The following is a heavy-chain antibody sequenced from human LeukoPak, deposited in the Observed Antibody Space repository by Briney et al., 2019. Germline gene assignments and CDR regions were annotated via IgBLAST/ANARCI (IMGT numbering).Heavy chain of an antibody. CDR2: LYIDGST. CDR1: EFIVSANY. CDR3: ASLNYDSTGYHGPVDY. Sequence: GGSLRLSCTASEFIVSANYMSWVRQAPGKGLEWVSTLYIDGSTYYADAVKGRFTTSRDNFKNTLYLQMNRLRDEDTAVYYCASLNYDSTGYHGPVDYWGQGTLVSVST. D-gene: IGHD3-22*01. J-gene: IGHJ4*02. V-gene: IGHV3-66*01.